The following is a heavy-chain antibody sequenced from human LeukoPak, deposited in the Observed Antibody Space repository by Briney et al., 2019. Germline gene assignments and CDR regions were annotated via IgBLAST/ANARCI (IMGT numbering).Heavy chain of an antibody. V-gene: IGHV3-53*01. J-gene: IGHJ4*02. CDR2: IYSGGST. CDR1: GFTVSYNY. D-gene: IGHD3-9*01. Sequence: AGGSLRLSCAAPGFTVSYNYMSWVRQAPGKGLEWVSVIYSGGSTYYADSVKGRFTISRDNSKNTLYFQMNSLRAEDTAVYYCASTPPRYLGYFDYWGQGTLVTVSS. CDR3: ASTPPRYLGYFDY.